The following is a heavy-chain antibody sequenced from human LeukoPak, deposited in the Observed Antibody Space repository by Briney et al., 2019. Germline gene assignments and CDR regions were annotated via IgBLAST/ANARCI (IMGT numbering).Heavy chain of an antibody. D-gene: IGHD5-18*01. J-gene: IGHJ4*02. CDR2: IYYTGNT. CDR1: GGSINSYY. V-gene: IGHV4-59*08. Sequence: PSETLSLTCTVSGGSINSYYWSCIRQPPGKGLEWIAYIYYTGNTNYNPSLGSRVTISVDTSKNQFSLKLSSVTAADTAVYYCARLDTAMLYFDYWGQGTLVTVSS. CDR3: ARLDTAMLYFDY.